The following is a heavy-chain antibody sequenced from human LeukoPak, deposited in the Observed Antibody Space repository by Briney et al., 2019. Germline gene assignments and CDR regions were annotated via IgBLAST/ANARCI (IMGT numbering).Heavy chain of an antibody. J-gene: IGHJ3*02. CDR2: ISFTSSNI. V-gene: IGHV3-48*01. CDR3: AKERTPAYCGGDCYPRGDAFDI. D-gene: IGHD2-21*02. CDR1: GFTFGSYS. Sequence: GGSLRLSCAASGFTFGSYSMNWVRQAPGKGVKGLSYISFTSSNIYYADSVKRRFNISRDNSKNTLYLQMNSLRAEDTAVYYCAKERTPAYCGGDCYPRGDAFDIWGQGTMVTVSS.